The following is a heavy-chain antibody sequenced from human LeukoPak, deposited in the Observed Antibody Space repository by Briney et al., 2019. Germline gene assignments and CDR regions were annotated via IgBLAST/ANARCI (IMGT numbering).Heavy chain of an antibody. Sequence: ASVKVSCKASGYTFTSYGISWVRQAPGQGLEWMGWISAYNGNTNCAQKLQGRVTMTTDTSTSTAYMELRSLRSDDTAVYYCASRAGGFMIARAAAGPLDYWGQGTLVTVSS. CDR1: GYTFTSYG. CDR2: ISAYNGNT. CDR3: ASRAGGFMIARAAAGPLDY. J-gene: IGHJ4*02. D-gene: IGHD6-13*01. V-gene: IGHV1-18*01.